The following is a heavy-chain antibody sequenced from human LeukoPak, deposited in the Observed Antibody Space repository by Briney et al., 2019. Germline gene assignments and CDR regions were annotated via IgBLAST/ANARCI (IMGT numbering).Heavy chain of an antibody. J-gene: IGHJ4*02. V-gene: IGHV1-69*05. CDR2: IIPIFGTA. Sequence: ASVKVSCKASGGTFSSYAISWVRQAPGQGLEWMGGIIPIFGTANYAQEFQGRVTITRDTSASTAYMELSSLRSEDMAVYYCARVRGGYYDYFDYWGQGTLVTVSS. CDR3: ARVRGGYYDYFDY. D-gene: IGHD3-3*01. CDR1: GGTFSSYA.